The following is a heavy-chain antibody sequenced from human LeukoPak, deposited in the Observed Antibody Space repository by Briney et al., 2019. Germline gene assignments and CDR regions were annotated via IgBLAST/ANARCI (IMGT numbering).Heavy chain of an antibody. CDR2: IKSKTDGGTT. CDR3: TTLTYYYDSSGYPRSDY. CDR1: GFTFSNAW. J-gene: IGHJ4*02. D-gene: IGHD3-22*01. Sequence: GGSLRLXCAASGFTFSNAWMSWVRQAPGKGLEWVGRIKSKTDGGTTDYAAPVKGRFTISRDDSKNTLYLQMNSLKTEDTAVYYCTTLTYYYDSSGYPRSDYWGQGTLVTVSS. V-gene: IGHV3-15*01.